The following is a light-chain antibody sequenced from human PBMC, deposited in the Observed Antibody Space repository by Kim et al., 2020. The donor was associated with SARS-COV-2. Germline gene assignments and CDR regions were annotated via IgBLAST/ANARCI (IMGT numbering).Light chain of an antibody. CDR1: QGISSN. CDR3: QKYNGAPWT. J-gene: IGKJ1*01. V-gene: IGKV1-27*01. CDR2: DAS. Sequence: SVGDRVTITCRGSQGISSNVAWYQQKPGDVPKLLIYDASALLSGVPSRFSGSGSGTDFTLTISSLQPEDVATYYCQKYNGAPWTFGQGTKVDIK.